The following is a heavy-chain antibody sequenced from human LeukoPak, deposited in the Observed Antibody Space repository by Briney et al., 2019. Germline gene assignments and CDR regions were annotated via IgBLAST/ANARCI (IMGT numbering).Heavy chain of an antibody. Sequence: GGSLRLSCAASGFTYSTYSMNWVRQAPGKGLEWVGRIKSKTDGGTTDYAAPVKGRFTISRDDSKNTLYLQMNSLKTEDTAVYYCTTDRWELLGGFDYWGQGTLVTVSS. CDR1: GFTYSTYS. D-gene: IGHD1-26*01. CDR2: IKSKTDGGTT. V-gene: IGHV3-15*01. J-gene: IGHJ4*02. CDR3: TTDRWELLGGFDY.